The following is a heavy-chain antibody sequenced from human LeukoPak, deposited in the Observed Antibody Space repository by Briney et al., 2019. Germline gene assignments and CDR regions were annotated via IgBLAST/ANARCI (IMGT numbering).Heavy chain of an antibody. CDR3: ARGRHDYGDYGFWV. CDR2: INHSGST. J-gene: IGHJ4*02. V-gene: IGHV4-34*01. Sequence: SETLSLTCAVYGGSFSGYYWSWIRQPPGKGLEWIGEINHSGSTNYNPSLKSRVTISVDTSKNQFSLKLSSVTAADTAVYYCARGRHDYGDYGFWVWGQGTLVTVSS. D-gene: IGHD4-17*01. CDR1: GGSFSGYY.